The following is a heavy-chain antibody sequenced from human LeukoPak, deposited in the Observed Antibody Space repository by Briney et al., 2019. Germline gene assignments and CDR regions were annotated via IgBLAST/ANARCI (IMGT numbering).Heavy chain of an antibody. CDR2: ISGSGGST. CDR3: AHSGSSPSGYFDY. D-gene: IGHD1-26*01. CDR1: GFTVSSNY. V-gene: IGHV3-23*01. Sequence: GGSLRLSCAASGFTVSSNYMSWVRQAPGKGLEWVSAISGSGGSTYYADSVKGRFTISRDNSKNTLYLQMNSLRAEDTAVYYCAHSGSSPSGYFDYWGQGTLVTVSS. J-gene: IGHJ4*02.